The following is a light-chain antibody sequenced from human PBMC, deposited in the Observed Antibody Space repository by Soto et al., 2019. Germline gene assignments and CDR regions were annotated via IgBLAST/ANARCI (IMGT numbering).Light chain of an antibody. J-gene: IGKJ1*01. Sequence: EIVLTQSPATLSVSPGERVTLSCRASQSVDINLAWYQQKPGQAPRLLIYGASTRAIDMPGRFSGRGSGTEFTLTINSLQSEDFAVYYCQQYSSSSWTFGQGTKVDIK. CDR3: QQYSSSSWT. CDR1: QSVDIN. CDR2: GAS. V-gene: IGKV3-15*01.